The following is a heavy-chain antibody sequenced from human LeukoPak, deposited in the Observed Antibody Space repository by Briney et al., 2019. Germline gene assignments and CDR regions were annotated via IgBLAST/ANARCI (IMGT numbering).Heavy chain of an antibody. V-gene: IGHV1-2*02. D-gene: IGHD2-21*01. CDR3: TRDLHSNFDY. CDR2: INPNSGDT. Sequence: SVRVSCKASGYTFTGYYMHWVRQAPGQGLEWMGWINPNSGDTNYAQKFQGRVTMTWDTSISTAYMELSRLRYDDTAVYYCTRDLHSNFDYWGQGTLVTVSS. CDR1: GYTFTGYY. J-gene: IGHJ4*02.